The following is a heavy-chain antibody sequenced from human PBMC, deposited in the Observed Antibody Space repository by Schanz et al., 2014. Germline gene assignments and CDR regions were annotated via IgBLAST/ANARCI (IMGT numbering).Heavy chain of an antibody. CDR1: GYTFTNFG. Sequence: QVQLVQSGAEMKKPGASVKVSCKASGYTFTNFGISWVRQAPGRGLEWVGWISAHNRHTNYARNVQGRVIMTTDSSTNTAYMELRNLKSDDAAVYYCTTQQMVSHYLYGMDVWGQGTTVTVS. J-gene: IGHJ6*02. CDR3: TTQQMVSHYLYGMDV. D-gene: IGHD6-13*01. V-gene: IGHV1-18*01. CDR2: ISAHNRHT.